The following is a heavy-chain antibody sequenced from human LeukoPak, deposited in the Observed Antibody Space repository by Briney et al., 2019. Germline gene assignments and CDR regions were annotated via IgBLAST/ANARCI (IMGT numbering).Heavy chain of an antibody. CDR1: GGSISSYY. CDR3: ARLSEANYSNYAIDY. D-gene: IGHD4-11*01. CDR2: IYYSGST. Sequence: PSETLSLTCTVSGGSISSYYWSWIRQPPGKGLEWIGYIYYSGSTNYNPSLKSRVTISVDTSKNQFSLKLSPVTAADTAVYYCARLSEANYSNYAIDYWGQGTLVTVSS. V-gene: IGHV4-59*08. J-gene: IGHJ4*02.